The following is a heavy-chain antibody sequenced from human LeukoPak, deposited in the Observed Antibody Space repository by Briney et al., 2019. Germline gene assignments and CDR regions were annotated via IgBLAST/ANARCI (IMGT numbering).Heavy chain of an antibody. Sequence: GGSLRLSCAASGFTFSNAWMSWVRQAPGKGLEWVGRIKSKTAGGTTDYAAPVKGRFTISRDDSKNTLYLQMNSLKTEDTAVYYCTTGAPPALRYFDWQQFDYWGQGTLATVSS. CDR3: TTGAPPALRYFDWQQFDY. J-gene: IGHJ4*02. CDR1: GFTFSNAW. CDR2: IKSKTAGGTT. V-gene: IGHV3-15*01. D-gene: IGHD3-9*01.